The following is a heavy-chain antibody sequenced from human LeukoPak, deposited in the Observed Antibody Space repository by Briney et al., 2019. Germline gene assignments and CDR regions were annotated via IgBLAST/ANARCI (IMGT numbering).Heavy chain of an antibody. Sequence: PSETLSLTCTVSGGSISSSSYYWGWIRQPPGKGLEWIGSIYYSGSTYYNPSLKSRVTISVDTSKNQFSLKLSSVTAADTAVYYCARVAWGPLLRYFDWLSPGVRVYYMDVWGKGTTVTVSS. J-gene: IGHJ6*03. CDR3: ARVAWGPLLRYFDWLSPGVRVYYMDV. CDR2: IYYSGST. V-gene: IGHV4-39*07. CDR1: GGSISSSSYY. D-gene: IGHD3-9*01.